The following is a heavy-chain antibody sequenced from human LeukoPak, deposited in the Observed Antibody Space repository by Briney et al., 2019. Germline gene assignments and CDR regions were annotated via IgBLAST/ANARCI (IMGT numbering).Heavy chain of an antibody. V-gene: IGHV3-23*01. CDR1: GFTFSSYA. D-gene: IGHD4-17*01. Sequence: GGSLRLSCAASGFTFSSYAMSWVRQDPGKGLEWVSAISGSGGSTYYADSVKGRFTISRDNSKNTLYLQMNSLRAEDTAVYYCASRPIYYYGDYAVDYWGQGTLVTVSS. CDR2: ISGSGGST. J-gene: IGHJ4*02. CDR3: ASRPIYYYGDYAVDY.